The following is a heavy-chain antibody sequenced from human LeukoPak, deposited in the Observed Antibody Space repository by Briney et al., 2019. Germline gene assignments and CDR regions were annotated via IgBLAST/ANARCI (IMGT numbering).Heavy chain of an antibody. V-gene: IGHV3-64*04. Sequence: GGSLRLSCSASGFTFSSYAMHWVRQAPGKGLEYVSAISSNGGSTYYADSVKGRFTISRDNSKNTLYPQMNSLRAEDTAVYYCAKDYTMVRGVTDYWGQGTLVTVSS. D-gene: IGHD3-10*01. CDR1: GFTFSSYA. CDR2: ISSNGGST. J-gene: IGHJ4*02. CDR3: AKDYTMVRGVTDY.